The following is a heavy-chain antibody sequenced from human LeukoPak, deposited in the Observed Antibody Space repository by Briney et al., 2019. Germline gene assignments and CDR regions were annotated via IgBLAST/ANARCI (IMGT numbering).Heavy chain of an antibody. Sequence: SETLSLTCTVSGGSINSYYWSWIRQPPGQGLEWIGYIYHSGSTNYNPSLKSRVTISVDTSKNQFSLNLRSVTATDTAIYYCARHSQHSGDLGSARSFDYWGQGTLVTVSS. V-gene: IGHV4-59*08. CDR2: IYHSGST. CDR3: ARHSQHSGDLGSARSFDY. J-gene: IGHJ4*02. CDR1: GGSINSYY. D-gene: IGHD7-27*01.